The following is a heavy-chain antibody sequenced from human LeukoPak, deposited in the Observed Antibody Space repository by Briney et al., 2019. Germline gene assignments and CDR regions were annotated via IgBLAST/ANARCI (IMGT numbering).Heavy chain of an antibody. CDR3: ARDSEREYYYDSSGYQNDAFDI. Sequence: KPGGSLRLSCAASGFIFSSCCMNWVRQAPGKGLEWVSSISDSSTHIYYADSVKGRFTISRDNAKNSLYLQMNSLRAEDTAVYYCARDSEREYYYDSSGYQNDAFDIWGQGTLVTVSS. CDR2: ISDSSTHI. D-gene: IGHD3-22*01. V-gene: IGHV3-21*01. CDR1: GFIFSSCC. J-gene: IGHJ3*02.